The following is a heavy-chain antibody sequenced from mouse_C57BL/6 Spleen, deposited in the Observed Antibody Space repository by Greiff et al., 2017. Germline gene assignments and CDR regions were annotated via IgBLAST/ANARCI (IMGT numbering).Heavy chain of an antibody. CDR1: GYTFTSYW. D-gene: IGHD3-2*02. J-gene: IGHJ2*01. Sequence: QVQLQQPGAELVKPGASVKLSCKASGYTFTSYWMQWVKQRPGQGLEWIGEIDPSDSYTNYNQKFKGKATLTVDTSSSTAYMQRSSLTSEDSAVYYCARSGTAQATYWGQGTTLTVSS. CDR2: IDPSDSYT. V-gene: IGHV1-50*01. CDR3: ARSGTAQATY.